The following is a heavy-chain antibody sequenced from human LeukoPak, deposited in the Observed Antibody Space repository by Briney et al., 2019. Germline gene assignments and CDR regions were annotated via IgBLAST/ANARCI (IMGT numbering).Heavy chain of an antibody. CDR2: ISWNSGSI. CDR3: AKDPFPYCSGGSCYSVYFDY. J-gene: IGHJ4*02. D-gene: IGHD2-15*01. CDR1: GFTFDDYA. Sequence: GRSLRLSCAASGFTFDDYAIHWVRQAPGKGLEWVSGISWNSGSIGYADSVKGRFTISRDNAKNSLYLQMNSLRAEDMALYYCAKDPFPYCSGGSCYSVYFDYWGQGTLVTVSS. V-gene: IGHV3-9*03.